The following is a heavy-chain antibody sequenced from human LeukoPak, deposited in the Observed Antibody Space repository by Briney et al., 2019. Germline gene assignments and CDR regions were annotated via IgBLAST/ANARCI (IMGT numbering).Heavy chain of an antibody. CDR2: IYYSGST. J-gene: IGHJ5*02. Sequence: SETLSLTCTVSGGSISSGGYYWSWIRQPPGKGLEWIGYIYYSGSTNYNPSLKSRVTISVDTSKNQFSLKLSSVTAADTAVYYCARDGHNEGDWFDPWGQGTLVTVSS. CDR3: ARDGHNEGDWFDP. CDR1: GGSISSGGYY. D-gene: IGHD5-24*01. V-gene: IGHV4-61*08.